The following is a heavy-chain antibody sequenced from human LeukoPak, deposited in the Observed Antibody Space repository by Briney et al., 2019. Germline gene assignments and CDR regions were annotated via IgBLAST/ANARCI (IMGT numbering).Heavy chain of an antibody. CDR1: GYTFTGYY. V-gene: IGHV1-2*02. J-gene: IGHJ6*02. CDR2: INPNSGGT. CDR3: ARVSDQRGSDYYYYGMDV. D-gene: IGHD3-16*01. Sequence: ASVKVSCKASGYTFTGYYMHWVRQAPGQGLEWMGWINPNSGGTNYAQKFQGRVTMTRDTSISTAYMELSRLRSDDTAVYYCARVSDQRGSDYYYYGMDVWGQGTTVTVSS.